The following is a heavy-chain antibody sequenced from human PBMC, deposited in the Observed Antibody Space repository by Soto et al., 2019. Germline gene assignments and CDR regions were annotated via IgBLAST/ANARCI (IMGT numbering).Heavy chain of an antibody. D-gene: IGHD6-19*01. CDR2: ISWNSGSI. CDR3: AKMQTTYSSGWYRGQSDYGMDV. J-gene: IGHJ6*02. CDR1: GFTFDDYA. V-gene: IGHV3-9*01. Sequence: DVQLVESGGGLVQPGRSLRLSCAASGFTFDDYAMHWVRQAPGKGLEWVSGISWNSGSIGYADSVKGRFTISRDNAKNSLYLQMNSLRAEDTALYYCAKMQTTYSSGWYRGQSDYGMDVWGQGTTVTVSS.